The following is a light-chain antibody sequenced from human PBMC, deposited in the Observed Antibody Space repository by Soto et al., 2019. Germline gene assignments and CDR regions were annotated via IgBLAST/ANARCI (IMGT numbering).Light chain of an antibody. Sequence: DIRMTQSPSTLSGSVGDRVTITCRASQTISSWLAWYQQKPGKAPKLLIYKASTVKSGVPSRFSGSGSGTEFTLTISSLQPDDFATYYCQHYNSYSESFGQGTKVELK. CDR3: QHYNSYSES. CDR1: QTISSW. J-gene: IGKJ1*01. CDR2: KAS. V-gene: IGKV1-5*03.